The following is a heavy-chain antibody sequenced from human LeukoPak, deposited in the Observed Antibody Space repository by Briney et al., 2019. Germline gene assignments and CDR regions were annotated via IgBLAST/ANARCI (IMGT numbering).Heavy chain of an antibody. Sequence: SVKVSCKASGYTFTSYAISWVRQAPGQGLEWMGGIIPIFGTANYAQKFQGRVTITADESTSTAYMELSSLRSEDTAVYYCARDRSSGYDDAFDIWGQGTMVTVSS. CDR2: IIPIFGTA. V-gene: IGHV1-69*13. J-gene: IGHJ3*02. CDR1: GYTFTSYA. D-gene: IGHD5-12*01. CDR3: ARDRSSGYDDAFDI.